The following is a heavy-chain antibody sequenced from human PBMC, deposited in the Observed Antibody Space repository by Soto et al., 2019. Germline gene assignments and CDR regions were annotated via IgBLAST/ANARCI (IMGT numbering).Heavy chain of an antibody. Sequence: SVNVSGKASGGTFSSYAISWVRQAPGQGLEWMGGIIPIFGTANYAQKFQGRATITADESTSTPYMELSSLRSEDTAVYYCAGEPYSAMAPDVWGQGTTVTVSS. CDR1: GGTFSSYA. CDR2: IIPIFGTA. J-gene: IGHJ6*02. D-gene: IGHD5-18*01. V-gene: IGHV1-69*13. CDR3: AGEPYSAMAPDV.